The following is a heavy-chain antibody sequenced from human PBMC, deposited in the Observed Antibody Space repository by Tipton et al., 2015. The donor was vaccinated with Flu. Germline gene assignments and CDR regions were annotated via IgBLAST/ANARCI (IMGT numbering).Heavy chain of an antibody. J-gene: IGHJ4*02. V-gene: IGHV3-23*01. CDR3: AKGSTGS. CDR2: ISGGGDST. D-gene: IGHD1-1*01. CDR1: GFTFSSYA. Sequence: GSLRLSCAASGFTFSSYALSWVRQAPGRGLEWVSTISGGGDSTYYADSVKGRFTISRDNSKNTLYLQMNSLRAEDTAVYYCAKGSTGSWGQGTLVTVSS.